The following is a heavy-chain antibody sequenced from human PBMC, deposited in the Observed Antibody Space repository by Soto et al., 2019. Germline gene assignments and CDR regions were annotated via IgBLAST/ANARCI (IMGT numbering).Heavy chain of an antibody. CDR3: ASTYSTSWYWFDP. V-gene: IGHV2-26*04. CDR2: IFSNDEK. J-gene: IGHJ5*02. CDR1: GFSLSNAGLG. D-gene: IGHD6-13*01. Sequence: QVTVKESGPVLVKPTETLTLTCTVSGFSLSNAGLGVSWFRQPPGKALEWLAHIFSNDEKSYSTSLKSRLTISKNTSKSQVVLTMTNMDRVDTATYYCASTYSTSWYWFDPWGQGTLVTVSS.